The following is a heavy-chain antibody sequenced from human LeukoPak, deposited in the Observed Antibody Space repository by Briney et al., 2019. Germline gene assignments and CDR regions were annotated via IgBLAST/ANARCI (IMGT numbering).Heavy chain of an antibody. CDR3: ARDKLRYFDWLSSYYYYGMDV. CDR1: GGSFSGYY. J-gene: IGHJ6*02. CDR2: INHSGST. D-gene: IGHD3-9*01. Sequence: SSETLSLTCAVYGGSFSGYYWSWIRQPPGKGLEWIGEINHSGSTNYNPSLKSRVTISVDTSKNQFSLKLSSVTAADTAVYYCARDKLRYFDWLSSYYYYGMDVWGQGTTVTVSS. V-gene: IGHV4-34*01.